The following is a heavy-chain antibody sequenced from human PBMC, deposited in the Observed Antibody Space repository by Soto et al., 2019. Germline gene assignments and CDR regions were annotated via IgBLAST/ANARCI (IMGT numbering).Heavy chain of an antibody. CDR2: IKSKTDGGTR. J-gene: IGHJ6*02. Sequence: EVQLVESGGGLVQPGGSLRLSCVASGFTFSNAWMSWVRQVPGKGLEWVGRIKSKTDGGTRDYAAPVKGRFTISREDSKKTLYLQMNSLKAEDTGVYYCTRGSYQGNYYYYGMDVWGQGTTVTVSS. D-gene: IGHD1-26*01. V-gene: IGHV3-15*01. CDR1: GFTFSNAW. CDR3: TRGSYQGNYYYYGMDV.